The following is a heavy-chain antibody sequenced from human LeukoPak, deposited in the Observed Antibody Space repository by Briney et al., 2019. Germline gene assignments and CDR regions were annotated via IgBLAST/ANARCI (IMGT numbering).Heavy chain of an antibody. V-gene: IGHV3-23*01. D-gene: IGHD1-14*01. J-gene: IGHJ4*02. CDR3: AKRSGSPRPEYFDY. Sequence: GGSLRLSCAASGFSFSTYAVDWVRQAPGKGLEWVSGISGDGYSTYYADSVKGRFTISRDNSRNTVYLQMNSLRDEDTAVYYCAKRSGSPRPEYFDYWGQGTLVTVSS. CDR1: GFSFSTYA. CDR2: ISGDGYST.